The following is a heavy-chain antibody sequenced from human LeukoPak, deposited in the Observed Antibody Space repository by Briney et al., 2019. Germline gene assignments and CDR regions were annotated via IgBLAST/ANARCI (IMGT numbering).Heavy chain of an antibody. D-gene: IGHD5-18*01. Sequence: SVTLSLTCTVSGGSISSYYWTWIRQPPGKGLEWIGYIYYSGSTNYNPSLKSRVTISVDTSKNQFSLKLSSVTAADTAVYYCARDRGGYSYGHWGQGTLVTVSS. CDR2: IYYSGST. V-gene: IGHV4-59*12. J-gene: IGHJ4*02. CDR1: GGSISSYY. CDR3: ARDRGGYSYGH.